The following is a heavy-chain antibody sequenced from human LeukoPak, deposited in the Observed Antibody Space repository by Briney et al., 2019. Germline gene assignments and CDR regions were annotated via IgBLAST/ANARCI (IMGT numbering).Heavy chain of an antibody. CDR1: GGSISSGGYY. J-gene: IGHJ4*02. Sequence: SETLSLTCAVSGGSISSGGYYWSWIRQPPGKGLEWIGYIYHSGSTYYNPSLKSRVTISVDRSKNQFSLKLSSVTAADTAVYYCARVEQLVEYCFDYWGQGTLVTVSS. D-gene: IGHD6-13*01. CDR2: IYHSGST. CDR3: ARVEQLVEYCFDY. V-gene: IGHV4-30-2*01.